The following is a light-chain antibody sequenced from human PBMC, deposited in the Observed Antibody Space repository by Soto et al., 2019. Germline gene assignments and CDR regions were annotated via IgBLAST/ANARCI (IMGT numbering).Light chain of an antibody. Sequence: QSALTQPASVSGSPGQSITISCTGTSSDFGSYNYVSWYQQYPGKAPQLMIYDVSNRPSGVSYRFSGSKSGNTASLTISGLQAEDEADYYCSSYTTSSTHVVFGGGTKVTVL. CDR1: SSDFGSYNY. V-gene: IGLV2-14*01. J-gene: IGLJ2*01. CDR2: DVS. CDR3: SSYTTSSTHVV.